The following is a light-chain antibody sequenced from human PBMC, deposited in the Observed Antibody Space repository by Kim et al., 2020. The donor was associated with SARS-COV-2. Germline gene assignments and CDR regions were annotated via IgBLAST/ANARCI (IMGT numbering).Light chain of an antibody. CDR2: AAS. Sequence: RSAAEGDRVTITARASQGISNYLDWYKQEPGKVPLLLIDAASPWEAGVPSRFSGSGSGTDFTLTIRSLQAEDAATYYWQNYTSASFGGGTKVDIK. CDR3: QNYTSAS. V-gene: IGKV1-27*01. CDR1: QGISNY. J-gene: IGKJ4*01.